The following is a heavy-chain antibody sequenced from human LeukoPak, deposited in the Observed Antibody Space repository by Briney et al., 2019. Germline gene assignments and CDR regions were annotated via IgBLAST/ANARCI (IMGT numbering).Heavy chain of an antibody. Sequence: GGPLRLSCAASGFTVSSNYMSWVRQAPGKGLEWVSVIYSGGSTYYADSVKGRFTISRDNSKNTLYLQMNSLRAEDTAVYYCARKYSSGWYYGDDAFDIWGQGTMVTVSS. CDR2: IYSGGST. D-gene: IGHD6-19*01. CDR3: ARKYSSGWYYGDDAFDI. V-gene: IGHV3-53*01. J-gene: IGHJ3*02. CDR1: GFTVSSNY.